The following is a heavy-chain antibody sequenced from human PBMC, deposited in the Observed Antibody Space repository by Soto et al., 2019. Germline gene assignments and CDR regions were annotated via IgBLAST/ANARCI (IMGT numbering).Heavy chain of an antibody. CDR2: ISGSGGSK. V-gene: IGHV3-23*04. J-gene: IGHJ5*02. Sequence: EVQLVESGGDLVKPGGSLRLACAASGFTFSSAWINWVRQAPGKGLEWVSIISGSGGSKYYADSVKGRFTISRDNSRNTLYLQMSSLRAEDTAIYFCAKDSSGWKNWFDPWGQGTLVTISS. CDR1: GFTFSSAW. CDR3: AKDSSGWKNWFDP. D-gene: IGHD6-19*01.